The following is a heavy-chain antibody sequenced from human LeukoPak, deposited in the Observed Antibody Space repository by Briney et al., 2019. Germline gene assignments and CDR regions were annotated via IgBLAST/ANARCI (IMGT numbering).Heavy chain of an antibody. CDR2: IKQDGSEK. CDR1: GFTFSSYW. J-gene: IGHJ4*02. D-gene: IGHD3-22*01. CDR3: ARAPAGYDSSSLDY. V-gene: IGHV3-7*01. Sequence: GGSLRLSCAASGFTFSSYWMSWVRQAPGKGLEWVANIKQDGSEKYYVDSVKGRFTISRDNAKNSLYLQMNSLRAEDTAVYYCARAPAGYDSSSLDYWGQGTLVTVSS.